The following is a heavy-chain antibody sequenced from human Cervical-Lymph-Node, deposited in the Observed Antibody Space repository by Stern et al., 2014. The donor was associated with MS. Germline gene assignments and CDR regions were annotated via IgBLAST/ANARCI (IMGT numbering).Heavy chain of an antibody. Sequence: QVQLGQSGGGVVQPGKSLRLSCAGSGFTFSAFGMHWVRQPPGKGLEWLAGISYDGSKTYYADSGKGRFTIARDNSKYTVYTQMHSLRPNDTAVYYCAKRYYWGQGTLVTVSS. CDR2: ISYDGSKT. CDR1: GFTFSAFG. CDR3: AKRYY. J-gene: IGHJ4*02. V-gene: IGHV3-30*18.